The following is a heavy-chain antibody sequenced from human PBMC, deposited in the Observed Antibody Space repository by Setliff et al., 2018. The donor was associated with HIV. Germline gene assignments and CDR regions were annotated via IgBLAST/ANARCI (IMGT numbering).Heavy chain of an antibody. CDR2: IYYSGST. CDR3: ARACRSGYDYFHYFDY. D-gene: IGHD5-12*01. Sequence: TSKTLSLTCTVSGGSISSYYWSWIRQPPGKGLEWIGYIYYSGSTKYNPSLKSRVTISVDTSKNQFSLKLSSVTAADTAVYYCARACRSGYDYFHYFDYWGQGTLVTVSS. CDR1: GGSISSYY. V-gene: IGHV4-59*01. J-gene: IGHJ4*02.